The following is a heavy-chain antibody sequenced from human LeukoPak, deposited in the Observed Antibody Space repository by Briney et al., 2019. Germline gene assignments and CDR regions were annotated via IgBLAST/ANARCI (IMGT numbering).Heavy chain of an antibody. CDR3: ARASAMGSTAPYYYYYYGMDV. CDR2: ISGSGGST. Sequence: GGSLRLSCAASGFSFSDYAMSWVRQAPGKGLEWVSAISGSGGSTYYADSVKGRFTISRDNSKNTLYLQMNSLRAEDTAVYYCARASAMGSTAPYYYYYYGMDVWGQGTTVTVSS. CDR1: GFSFSDYA. D-gene: IGHD2-8*01. J-gene: IGHJ6*02. V-gene: IGHV3-23*01.